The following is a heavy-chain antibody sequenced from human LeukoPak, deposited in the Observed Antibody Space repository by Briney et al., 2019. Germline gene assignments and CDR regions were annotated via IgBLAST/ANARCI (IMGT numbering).Heavy chain of an antibody. Sequence: GGSLRLSCAASGFTFSSYSLNWVRQAPGKGLEWVSSISSSSSYIYYADSVKGRFTISRDNAKNSLYLQMNSLRAEDTAVCYCAREDRPNDFWSGYPDYWGQGTLVTVSS. D-gene: IGHD3-3*01. CDR2: ISSSSSYI. J-gene: IGHJ4*02. V-gene: IGHV3-21*01. CDR3: AREDRPNDFWSGYPDY. CDR1: GFTFSSYS.